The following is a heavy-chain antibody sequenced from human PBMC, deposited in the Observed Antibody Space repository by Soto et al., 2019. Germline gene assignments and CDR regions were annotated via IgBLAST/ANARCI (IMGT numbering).Heavy chain of an antibody. D-gene: IGHD3-22*01. V-gene: IGHV1-69*01. CDR3: ASAITYYYDSSGSHYYYYGMDV. CDR1: GGTFSSYA. J-gene: IGHJ6*02. CDR2: IIPIFGTA. Sequence: QVQLVQSGAEVKKPGSSVKVSCKASGGTFSSYAISWVRQAPGEGLEWMGWIIPIFGTANYAQKFQGRVTITADEATSTAYMELSSLRSEDTAVYYCASAITYYYDSSGSHYYYYGMDVWGQGTTVTVSS.